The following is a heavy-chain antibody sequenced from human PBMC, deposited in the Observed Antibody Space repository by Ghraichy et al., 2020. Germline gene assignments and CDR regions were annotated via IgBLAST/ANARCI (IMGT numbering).Heavy chain of an antibody. CDR3: ARSFYYGSGSYLDY. Sequence: TVRGWGMRWGRRAPGKGLEWVAVIWYDGSNKYYADSVKGRFTISRDNSKNTLYLQMNSLRAEDTAVYYCARSFYYGSGSYLDYWGQGTLVTVSS. V-gene: IGHV3-33*01. J-gene: IGHJ4*02. CDR2: IWYDGSNK. D-gene: IGHD3-10*01. CDR1: TVRGWG.